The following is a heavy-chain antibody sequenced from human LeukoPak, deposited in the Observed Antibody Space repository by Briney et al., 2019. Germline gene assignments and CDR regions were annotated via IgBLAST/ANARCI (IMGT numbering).Heavy chain of an antibody. V-gene: IGHV4-59*12. D-gene: IGHD2-2*01. CDR2: IYYSGST. Sequence: SETLSLTCTVSGGSISSYYWSWIRQPPGKGLEWIGYIYYSGSTNYNPSLKSRVTISVDTSKNQFSLKLSSVTAADTAVYYCARGRTRYCSSTSCFLGRVYGMDVWGQGTTVTVSS. J-gene: IGHJ6*02. CDR3: ARGRTRYCSSTSCFLGRVYGMDV. CDR1: GGSISSYY.